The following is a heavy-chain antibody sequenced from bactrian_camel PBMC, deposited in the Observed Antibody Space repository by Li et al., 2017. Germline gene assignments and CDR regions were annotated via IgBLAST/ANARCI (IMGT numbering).Heavy chain of an antibody. Sequence: QLVESGGDLVQPGGSLRLSCAASGFTFRAYWMYWVRQAPGKGLEWVSTINSAGGTTYFADSVNGRFTISRDNAENTVYLQMDSLKPEDTAVFYCEREDGDDYDSPAIWGQGTQVTVS. D-gene: IGHD4*01. V-gene: IGHV3S25*01. J-gene: IGHJ4*01. CDR2: INSAGGTT. CDR1: GFTFRAYW. CDR3: EREDGDDYDSPAI.